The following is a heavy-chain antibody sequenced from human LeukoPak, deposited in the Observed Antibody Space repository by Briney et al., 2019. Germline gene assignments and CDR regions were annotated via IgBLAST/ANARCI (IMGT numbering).Heavy chain of an antibody. D-gene: IGHD3-9*01. J-gene: IGHJ1*01. CDR3: AKDRYSDILTAPRGPPGYFQH. CDR1: RFTFSSYA. Sequence: GGSLRLSCAASRFTFSSYAMSWVRQAPGKGLEWVSAISGSGGSTYYADSVKGRFTISRDNSKNTLYLQMNSLRAEDTAVYYCAKDRYSDILTAPRGPPGYFQHWGQGTLVTVSS. CDR2: ISGSGGST. V-gene: IGHV3-23*01.